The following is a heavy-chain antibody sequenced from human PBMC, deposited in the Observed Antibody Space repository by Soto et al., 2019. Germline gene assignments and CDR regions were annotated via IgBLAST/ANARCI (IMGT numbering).Heavy chain of an antibody. CDR2: IYYGGTT. J-gene: IGHJ4*02. D-gene: IGHD3-10*01. CDR3: VYGLGSPYYFHS. CDR1: DDSITTSGYY. Sequence: SETLSLTCTVFDDSITTSGYYWSWIRQEPGKGLEWIGYIYYGGTTYYNPSLKGRISISIDASKNQFSLRLSSMTAADTAVYYCVYGLGSPYYFHSWGQGTLVTVSS. V-gene: IGHV4-31*03.